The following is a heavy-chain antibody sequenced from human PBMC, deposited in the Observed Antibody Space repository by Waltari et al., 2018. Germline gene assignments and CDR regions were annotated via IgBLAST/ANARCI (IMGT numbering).Heavy chain of an antibody. J-gene: IGHJ4*02. Sequence: QVQLVQSGAEVKKPGASVKVSCKVSGSTLTELSLHWVRQAPGKGLEWMGGFDPEDGETIYAQKFQGRVTMTEDTSTDTAYMELSSLRSEDTAVYYCATDLGYCSGGSCYSWVYWGQGTLVTVSS. V-gene: IGHV1-24*01. CDR3: ATDLGYCSGGSCYSWVY. CDR1: GSTLTELS. D-gene: IGHD2-15*01. CDR2: FDPEDGET.